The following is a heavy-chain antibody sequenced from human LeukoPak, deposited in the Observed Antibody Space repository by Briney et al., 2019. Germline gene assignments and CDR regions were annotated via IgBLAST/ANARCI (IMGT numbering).Heavy chain of an antibody. V-gene: IGHV4-4*02. CDR3: ASGPVFSDVLSHFAP. Sequence: SGTLSLTCTVSGDSLNSGRWWSWVRQPPGKGLEWIGEVYHGGSTNYNPSLKSRVAISIDTSNDQFSLKLSSVTAADTALYYCASGPVFSDVLSHFAPWGQGTLVTVSS. D-gene: IGHD1-26*01. CDR1: GDSLNSGRW. J-gene: IGHJ5*02. CDR2: VYHGGST.